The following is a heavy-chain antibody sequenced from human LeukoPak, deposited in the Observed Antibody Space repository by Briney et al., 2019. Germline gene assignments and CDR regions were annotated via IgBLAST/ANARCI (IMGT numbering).Heavy chain of an antibody. CDR2: ISGSAGTT. V-gene: IGHV3-23*01. J-gene: IGHJ4*02. CDR3: AKCMTVTTDPFDH. Sequence: PGGSLRLSCAASGFTFSNYAMTWVRQAPGKGLEWVSVISGSAGTTYYADSVKGRFSISRDNSKNTLYLQMNSLRAEDTAVYYCAKCMTVTTDPFDHWGQGTLVTVSS. CDR1: GFTFSNYA. D-gene: IGHD4-17*01.